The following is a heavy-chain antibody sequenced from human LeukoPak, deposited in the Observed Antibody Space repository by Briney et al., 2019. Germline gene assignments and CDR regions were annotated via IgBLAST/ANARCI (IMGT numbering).Heavy chain of an antibody. CDR1: SGSISSYY. CDR3: ARRCSSATCYTDAF. D-gene: IGHD2-2*02. CDR2: VYYSGST. V-gene: IGHV4-59*08. J-gene: IGHJ3*01. Sequence: SETLSLTCTVSSGSISSYYWSWIPQPPGEALEWIGYVYYSGSTTYNPSLKSRVTISVDTSKKQFSLKLSSVTAADTAVYYCARRCSSATCYTDAFWGQGTMVTVSS.